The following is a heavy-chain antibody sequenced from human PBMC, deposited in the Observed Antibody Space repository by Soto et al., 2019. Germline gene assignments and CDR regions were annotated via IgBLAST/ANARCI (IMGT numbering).Heavy chain of an antibody. V-gene: IGHV3-21*01. J-gene: IGHJ4*02. CDR1: GFTFSSYS. Sequence: GSLRLSCAASGFTFSSYSMNWVRQAPGKGLEWVSSISSSSSYIYYADSVKGRFTISRDNAKNSLYLQMNSLRAEDTAVYYCARVTMVRGVIIFGLDYWGQGTLVTVSS. CDR2: ISSSSSYI. D-gene: IGHD3-10*01. CDR3: ARVTMVRGVIIFGLDY.